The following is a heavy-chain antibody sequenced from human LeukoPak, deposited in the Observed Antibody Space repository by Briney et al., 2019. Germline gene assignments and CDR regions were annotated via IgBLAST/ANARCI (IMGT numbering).Heavy chain of an antibody. D-gene: IGHD2-2*01. CDR1: GGSISSYY. V-gene: IGHV4-59*08. CDR2: IYYSGST. J-gene: IGHJ3*02. CDR3: ARRLGYCSSTSCYWAFDI. Sequence: SETLSLTCTVSGGSISSYYWSWIRQPPGKGLEWIGYIYYSGSTNYNPSLKSRVTISVDTSKNQFSLKLSSVTAADTAVYYCARRLGYCSSTSCYWAFDIWGQGTMVTVSS.